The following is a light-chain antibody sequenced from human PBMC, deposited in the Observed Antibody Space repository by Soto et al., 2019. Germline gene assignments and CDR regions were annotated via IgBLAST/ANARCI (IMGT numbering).Light chain of an antibody. CDR1: QRVGIN. CDR2: SAS. CDR3: QQYNSWLWT. J-gene: IGKJ1*01. Sequence: EIVMTQSPATLSVSPGETATLSCRASQRVGINLAWYQQKPGQAPRLLIYSASTRATGIPARFSGSGSGTEFTLIISSLQSEDSAVYYCQQYNSWLWTFGQGTKVDIK. V-gene: IGKV3-15*01.